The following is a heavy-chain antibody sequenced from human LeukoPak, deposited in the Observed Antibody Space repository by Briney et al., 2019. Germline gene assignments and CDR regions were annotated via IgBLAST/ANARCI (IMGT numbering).Heavy chain of an antibody. CDR3: ARGRYDILTGYCNWFDP. V-gene: IGHV4-34*01. CDR2: INHSGST. D-gene: IGHD3-9*01. Sequence: SETLSLTCAVYGGSFSGYYWSWIRQPPGKGLEWIGEINHSGSTNYNPSLKSRVTISVDTSKNQFSLKLSSVTAADTAVYYCARGRYDILTGYCNWFDPWGQGTLVTVSS. J-gene: IGHJ5*02. CDR1: GGSFSGYY.